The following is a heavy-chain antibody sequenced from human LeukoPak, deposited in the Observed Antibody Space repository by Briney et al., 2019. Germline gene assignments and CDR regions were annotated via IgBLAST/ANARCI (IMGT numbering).Heavy chain of an antibody. J-gene: IGHJ6*02. CDR1: GFTFSDYY. V-gene: IGHV3-11*01. D-gene: IGHD1-26*01. CDR3: ARSKVVGDIHYYYGMDV. Sequence: PGGSLRLSCAASGFTFSDYYMSWIRQAPGKGLEWVSYISSSGSTIYYADSVKGRFTISRDNAKNSLYLQMNSLRAEDTAVYYCARSKVVGDIHYYYGMDVWGQGTTVTVSS. CDR2: ISSSGSTI.